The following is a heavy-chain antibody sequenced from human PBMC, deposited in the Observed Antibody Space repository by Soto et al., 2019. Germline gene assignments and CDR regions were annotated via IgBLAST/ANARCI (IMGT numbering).Heavy chain of an antibody. CDR2: IVPMFGTA. D-gene: IGHD3-3*01. V-gene: IGHV1-69*12. Sequence: QVQLVQSGAEVKKPGSSVNVSCKTSGGTFGNSAVAWVRQAPGQGLEWMGGIVPMFGTANYAQKFQGRLTITADDSTSTAYMELRSLRSDDTAVYYCARDGDPESAFWRGPLGGCRFDPWGQGTLVTVSS. CDR3: ARDGDPESAFWRGPLGGCRFDP. CDR1: GGTFGNSA. J-gene: IGHJ5*02.